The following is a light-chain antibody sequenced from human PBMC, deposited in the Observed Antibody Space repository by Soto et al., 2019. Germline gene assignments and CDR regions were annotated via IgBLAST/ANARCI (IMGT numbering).Light chain of an antibody. CDR1: SSDVGAYIF. Sequence: ALAQPPSASGSPGQSVTISCTGTSSDVGAYIFVSWYQQHPGKAPKLMVYDVNRRPPGVPDRFFGSKSGNTASLTVSGLQAEDEADYYCVSFAGGTYVFGTGTKVTVL. CDR3: VSFAGGTYV. CDR2: DVN. J-gene: IGLJ1*01. V-gene: IGLV2-8*01.